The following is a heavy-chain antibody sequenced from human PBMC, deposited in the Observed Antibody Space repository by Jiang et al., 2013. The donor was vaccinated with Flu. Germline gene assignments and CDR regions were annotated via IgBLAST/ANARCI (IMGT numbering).Heavy chain of an antibody. CDR2: IYYSGST. CDR3: ARLYSDFWSGFRIVYFDY. J-gene: IGHJ4*02. CDR1: GDSISNSRYY. Sequence: PGLLKPSETLSLTCTVSGDSISNSRYYWGWIRQPPGKGLEWIGSIYYSGSTYYNPSLKSRVTISVDTSKNQFSLKMTSVTAADTAVYYCARLYSDFWSGFRIVYFDYWGQGTLVTVSS. V-gene: IGHV4-39*01. D-gene: IGHD3-3*01.